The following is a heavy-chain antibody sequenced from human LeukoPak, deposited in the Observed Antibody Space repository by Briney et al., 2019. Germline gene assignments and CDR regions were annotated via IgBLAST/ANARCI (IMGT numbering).Heavy chain of an antibody. J-gene: IGHJ3*01. Sequence: PGGSLRLSCAASGLIFHNYALVRIRRAPGKGPEWVSAILGGGGTFYADAVKGRFTISRDNSKNTLYLQMNSLRAEDTATYYCGQDPNGNYIGAFDFWGRGTMVTVSS. D-gene: IGHD4-17*01. CDR2: ILGGGGT. CDR1: GLIFHNYA. CDR3: GQDPNGNYIGAFDF. V-gene: IGHV3-23*01.